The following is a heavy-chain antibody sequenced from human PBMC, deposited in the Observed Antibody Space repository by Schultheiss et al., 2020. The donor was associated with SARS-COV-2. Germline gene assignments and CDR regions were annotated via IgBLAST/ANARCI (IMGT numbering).Heavy chain of an antibody. CDR1: GYTFTGYY. CDR2: ISAYNGNT. V-gene: IGHV1-18*04. D-gene: IGHD5-12*01. Sequence: ASVKVSCKASGYTFTGYYMHWVRQAPGQGLEWMGWISAYNGNTNYAQKLQGRVTMTTDTSTSTAYMELRSLRSDDTAVYYCARSVGGYTFGFDYWGQGTLVKVSS. CDR3: ARSVGGYTFGFDY. J-gene: IGHJ4*02.